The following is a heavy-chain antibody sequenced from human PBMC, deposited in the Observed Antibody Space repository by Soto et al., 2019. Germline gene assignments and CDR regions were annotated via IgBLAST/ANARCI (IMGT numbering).Heavy chain of an antibody. J-gene: IGHJ4*02. CDR1: GYPFTNYG. V-gene: IGHV1-69*13. CDR3: ARPRRDGYNFDY. CDR2: IIPIFGTA. Sequence: SVKVSCKASGYPFTNYGISWVRQAPGQGLEWMGGIIPIFGTANYAQKFQGRVTITADESTSTAYMELSSLRSEDTAVYYCARPRRDGYNFDYWGQGTLVTVSS. D-gene: IGHD5-12*01.